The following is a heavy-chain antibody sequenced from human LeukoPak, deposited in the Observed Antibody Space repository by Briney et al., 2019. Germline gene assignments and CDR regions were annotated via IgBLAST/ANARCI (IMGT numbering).Heavy chain of an antibody. CDR2: IIPIFGTA. D-gene: IGHD5-18*01. V-gene: IGHV1-69*05. Sequence: GSSVKVSCKASGGTFSSYAISWVRQAPGQGLEWMGGIIPIFGTANYAQKFQGRVTITTDESTSTAYMELSSLRSEDTAVYYCARAVWEAMVRHWYFDLWGRGTLVTVSS. J-gene: IGHJ2*01. CDR3: ARAVWEAMVRHWYFDL. CDR1: GGTFSSYA.